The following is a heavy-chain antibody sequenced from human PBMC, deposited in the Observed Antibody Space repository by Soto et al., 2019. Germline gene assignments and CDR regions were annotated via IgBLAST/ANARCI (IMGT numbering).Heavy chain of an antibody. Sequence: AAVKVSCKASGYTFTSHYIHWVRQAPGQGPEWMAMINPSGGTTSYAQKFQGRVTMTRDTSTSTVYMELSSLRSEDTAVYYCARDRTKYYYYYDMDVWGQGTTVTVSS. J-gene: IGHJ6*02. CDR1: GYTFTSHY. CDR3: ARDRTKYYYYYDMDV. CDR2: INPSGGTT. D-gene: IGHD1-1*01. V-gene: IGHV1-46*01.